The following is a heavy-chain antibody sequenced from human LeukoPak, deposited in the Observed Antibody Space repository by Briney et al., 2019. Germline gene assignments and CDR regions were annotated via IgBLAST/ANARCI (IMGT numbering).Heavy chain of an antibody. V-gene: IGHV1-3*01. CDR3: ARDRWWEPTDFSFDY. Sequence: ASVKVSCKASGYTFTSYAMHWVRQAPGQRLEWMGWINAGNGNTKYSQKFQGRVTITRDTSASTAYMELSSLRSEDTAVYYCARDRWWEPTDFSFDYWGQGTLVTVSA. J-gene: IGHJ4*02. CDR1: GYTFTSYA. D-gene: IGHD1-26*01. CDR2: INAGNGNT.